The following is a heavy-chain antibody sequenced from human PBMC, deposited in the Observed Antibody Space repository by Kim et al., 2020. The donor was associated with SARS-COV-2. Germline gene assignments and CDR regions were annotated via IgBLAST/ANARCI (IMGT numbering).Heavy chain of an antibody. Sequence: GESLKISCKGSGYSFTSYWISWVRQMPGKGLEWMGRIDPSDSYTNYSPSFQGHVTISADKSIRTAYLQWSSLKASDTAMYYCARPDPGIAVAGTIWGQGTLVTVSS. CDR3: ARPDPGIAVAGTI. CDR2: IDPSDSYT. J-gene: IGHJ4*02. CDR1: GYSFTSYW. D-gene: IGHD6-19*01. V-gene: IGHV5-10-1*01.